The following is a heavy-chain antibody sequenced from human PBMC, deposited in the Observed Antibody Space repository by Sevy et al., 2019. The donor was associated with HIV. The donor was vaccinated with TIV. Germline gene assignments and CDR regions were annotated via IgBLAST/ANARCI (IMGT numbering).Heavy chain of an antibody. V-gene: IGHV3-30-3*01. CDR2: VSFDGSDK. CDR3: ARDQAGPSDDYYYYYGMDI. CDR1: GFILRNYV. Sequence: GGSLRLSCAASGFILRNYVMHWVRQAPGKGLEWVAAVSFDGSDKFYADSVKGRFTISRDNSKNRLYLQTNSLRAEDTAVYYCARDQAGPSDDYYYYYGMDIWGQGTTVTVSS. D-gene: IGHD3-10*01. J-gene: IGHJ6*02.